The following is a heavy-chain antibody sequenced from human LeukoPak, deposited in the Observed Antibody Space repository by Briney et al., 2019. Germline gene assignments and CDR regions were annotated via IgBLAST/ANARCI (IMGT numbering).Heavy chain of an antibody. CDR3: TTVYSDSGGFYFNYCDY. CDR2: IKSKTDGETT. D-gene: IGHD3-22*01. CDR1: GFTVSNAW. J-gene: IGHJ4*02. Sequence: GSLRLSCAASGFTVSNAWMSWVRQAPGKGLEWVGRIKSKTDGETTDYAAPVKGRFTISRDDSKNTLYLQTNSLKTEDTAVYYCTTVYSDSGGFYFNYCDYWGQGTLVTVST. V-gene: IGHV3-15*01.